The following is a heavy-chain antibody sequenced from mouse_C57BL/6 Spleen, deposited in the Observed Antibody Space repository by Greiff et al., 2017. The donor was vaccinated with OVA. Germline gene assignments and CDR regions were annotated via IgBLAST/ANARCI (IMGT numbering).Heavy chain of an antibody. V-gene: IGHV5-17*01. CDR2: ISSGSSTI. Sequence: EVKLMESGGGLVKPGGSLKLSCAASGFTFSDYGMHWVRQAPEKGLEWVAYISSGSSTIYYADTVKGRFTRARDNAKNTLFLQMTSLRAEDTAMYYCARDYYGSSYGHAMDYWGQGTSVTVSS. J-gene: IGHJ4*01. CDR1: GFTFSDYG. D-gene: IGHD1-1*01. CDR3: ARDYYGSSYGHAMDY.